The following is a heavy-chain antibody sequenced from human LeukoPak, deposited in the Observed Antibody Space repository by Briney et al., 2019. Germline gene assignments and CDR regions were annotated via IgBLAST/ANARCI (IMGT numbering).Heavy chain of an antibody. V-gene: IGHV3-33*01. Sequence: GGSLRLSCAASGFSFSTYGMHWVRQAPGKGPEWVAVIRYDGGNKNYGESVKGRFTISRDNSKNTLYLQMNTLRAEDSAVYYCARAISAMVADDWGQGTLVTVSS. J-gene: IGHJ4*02. D-gene: IGHD5-18*01. CDR3: ARAISAMVADD. CDR1: GFSFSTYG. CDR2: IRYDGGNK.